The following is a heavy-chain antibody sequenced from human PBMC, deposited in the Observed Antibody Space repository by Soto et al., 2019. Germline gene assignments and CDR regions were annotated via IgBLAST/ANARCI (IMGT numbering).Heavy chain of an antibody. D-gene: IGHD6-13*01. V-gene: IGHV3-30*18. J-gene: IGHJ4*02. CDR3: ANTLYSSSWYCHY. Sequence: QVQLVESGGGVVQPGRSLRLSCAASGFTFSSYGMHWVRQAPGKGLEWVAVISYDGSNKYYADSVKGRFTISRDNSKNTLYLQMNSLRAEDTAVYYCANTLYSSSWYCHYWGQGTLVTVSS. CDR1: GFTFSSYG. CDR2: ISYDGSNK.